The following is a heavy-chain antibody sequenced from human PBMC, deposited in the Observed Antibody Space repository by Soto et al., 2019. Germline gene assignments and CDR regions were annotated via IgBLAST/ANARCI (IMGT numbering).Heavy chain of an antibody. CDR3: AREDARSYYDSSGQTGWFDP. Sequence: ASVKVSCQASGYTFTSYYMHWVRQAPGQGLEWMGIINPSGGSTSYAQKFQGRVTMTRDTSTSTVYMELSSLRSEDTAVYYCAREDARSYYDSSGQTGWFDPWGQGTLVTVSS. V-gene: IGHV1-46*01. D-gene: IGHD3-22*01. J-gene: IGHJ5*02. CDR1: GYTFTSYY. CDR2: INPSGGST.